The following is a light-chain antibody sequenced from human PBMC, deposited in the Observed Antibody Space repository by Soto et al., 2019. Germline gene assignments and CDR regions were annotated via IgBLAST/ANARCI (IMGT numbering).Light chain of an antibody. Sequence: QSVVTRPPSASGTPGQRATISCSGSTSNIGSNYVYWYQQLPGTAPKLLIYRNDQRSSGVPDRFSGSKSGTSASLAISGLRSEDEADYYCATWDGALRAVVFGGGTKLTVL. CDR2: RND. CDR1: TSNIGSNY. J-gene: IGLJ3*02. V-gene: IGLV1-47*01. CDR3: ATWDGALRAVV.